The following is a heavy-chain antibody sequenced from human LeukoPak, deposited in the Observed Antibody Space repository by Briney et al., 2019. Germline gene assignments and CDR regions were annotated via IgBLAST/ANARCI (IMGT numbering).Heavy chain of an antibody. V-gene: IGHV3-74*01. J-gene: IGHJ4*02. D-gene: IGHD4-11*01. CDR1: GFSISGYW. CDR3: TRDRTTITLFEL. Sequence: GGSLRLSCAASGFSISGYWMHWVRQVPGKGLVWASRISPDGSTTGYADSVKGRFTASRDNARNTLYLQINSLRAEDSAVYYCTRDRTTITLFELWGQGTLVTVSS. CDR2: ISPDGSTT.